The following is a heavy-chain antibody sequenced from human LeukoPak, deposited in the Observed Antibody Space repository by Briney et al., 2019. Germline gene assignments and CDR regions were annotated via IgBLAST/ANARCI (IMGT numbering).Heavy chain of an antibody. Sequence: PGGSLRLSCAASGFIFSSYAMSWVRQAPGKGLEWVSGISGSGDSTYYADSVKGRFTISRDNSKNTLYLQMNSLRAEDTAVYYCAKDWSVLRFLEWLPRGAFDIWGQGTMVTVSS. D-gene: IGHD3-3*01. V-gene: IGHV3-23*01. CDR1: GFIFSSYA. CDR2: ISGSGDST. CDR3: AKDWSVLRFLEWLPRGAFDI. J-gene: IGHJ3*02.